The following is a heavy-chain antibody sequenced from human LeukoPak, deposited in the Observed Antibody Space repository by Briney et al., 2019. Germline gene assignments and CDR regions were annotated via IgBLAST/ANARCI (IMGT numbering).Heavy chain of an antibody. V-gene: IGHV3-53*01. Sequence: GGSLRLSCAASGFTITDNYMTWVRQAPTEGLQWVSGIFAGGVPSYAASVKDRFIISKDNSKNTLYLQMNNLRADDTAVYYCTRGRLNAAGWYFDLWGXGALVTVSS. CDR2: IFAGGVP. J-gene: IGHJ2*01. CDR1: GFTITDNY. D-gene: IGHD3-16*01. CDR3: TRGRLNAAGWYFDL.